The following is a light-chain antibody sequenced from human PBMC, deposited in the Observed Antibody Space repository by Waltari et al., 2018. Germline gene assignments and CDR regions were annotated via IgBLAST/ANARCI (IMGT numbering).Light chain of an antibody. CDR3: SSYTTSRAPAV. CDR2: EVS. Sequence: QSALTQPAAVSGSPGQSITISCSGTARDVGAYDFVFWYQQQPGKAPHLIIYEVSNLPSGISNRFSASKSGNTASLTSSGLQAEDEADYYCSSYTTSRAPAVFGTGTRVTVL. V-gene: IGLV2-14*01. CDR1: ARDVGAYDF. J-gene: IGLJ1*01.